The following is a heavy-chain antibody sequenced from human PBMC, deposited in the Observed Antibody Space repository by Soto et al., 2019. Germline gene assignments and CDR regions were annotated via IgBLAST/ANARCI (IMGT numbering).Heavy chain of an antibody. CDR1: GCSIISGGYY. CDR2: ISYSGST. V-gene: IGHV4-61*08. Sequence: SETLSLTCTFSGCSIISGGYYLSWIRQHPGKGLEWVGYISYSGSTNYSPSLKSRLTISVDTSKNQFSLKLSSVTAADTAVYYCARHGGYYANSYLDYWSQGTLVTVSS. J-gene: IGHJ4*02. D-gene: IGHD4-17*01. CDR3: ARHGGYYANSYLDY.